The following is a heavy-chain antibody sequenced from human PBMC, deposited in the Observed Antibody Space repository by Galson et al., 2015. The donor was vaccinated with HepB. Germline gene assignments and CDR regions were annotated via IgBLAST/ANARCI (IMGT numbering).Heavy chain of an antibody. D-gene: IGHD3-22*01. CDR1: GFTFSNAW. Sequence: SLRLSCAASGFTFSNAWMNWVRKAPGKGLEWVGRIKSKTDGGTTDYAAPVKGRFTIPRDDSKNTLYLQMNSLKTEDTAVYYCTTAEDYYDSSGYINDYWGQGTLVTVSS. CDR3: TTAEDYYDSSGYINDY. V-gene: IGHV3-15*07. CDR2: IKSKTDGGTT. J-gene: IGHJ4*02.